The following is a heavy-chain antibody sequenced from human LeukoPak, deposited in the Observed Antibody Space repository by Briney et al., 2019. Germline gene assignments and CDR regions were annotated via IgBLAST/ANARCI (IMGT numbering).Heavy chain of an antibody. V-gene: IGHV4-59*01. D-gene: IGHD3-9*01. CDR1: GGSISSYY. CDR3: ARGPIIGFDY. CDR2: IYYSGST. Sequence: ASETLSLTCTVSGGSISSYYWSWIRQPPGKGLEWIGYIYYSGSTNYNPSLKSRVTISVDTSKNLFSLKLSSVTAADTAVYYCARGPIIGFDYWGQGTLVTVSS. J-gene: IGHJ4*02.